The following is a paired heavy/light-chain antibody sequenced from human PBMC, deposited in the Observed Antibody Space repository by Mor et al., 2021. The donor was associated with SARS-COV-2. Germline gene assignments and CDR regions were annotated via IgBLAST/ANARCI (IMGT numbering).Heavy chain of an antibody. CDR2: ISAYNGNT. V-gene: IGHV1-18*01. J-gene: IGHJ3*02. CDR1: GYTFTSYG. Sequence: QVQLVQSGAEVKKPGASVKVSCKASGYTFTSYGISWVRQAPGQGLEWMGWISAYNGNTNYAQKLQGRVTMTTDTSTSTAYMELRSLRSDDTAVYYCASHNSYSGYDAVGNDAFDIWGQGTMVTVSS. CDR3: ASHNSYSGYDAVGNDAFDI. D-gene: IGHD5-12*01.
Light chain of an antibody. CDR1: QSVSSSY. Sequence: EIVLTQSPGTLSLSPGERATLSCRASQSVSSSYLAWYQQKPGQAPRLLIYGASSRATGIPDRFSGSGSGTDFTLTISRLEPEDFAVYYCQQYGSSSTFGQGTRLEIK. V-gene: IGKV3-20*01. CDR2: GAS. CDR3: QQYGSSST. J-gene: IGKJ5*01.